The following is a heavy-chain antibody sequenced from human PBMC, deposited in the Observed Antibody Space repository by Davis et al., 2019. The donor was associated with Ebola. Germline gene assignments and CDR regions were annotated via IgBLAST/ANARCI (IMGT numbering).Heavy chain of an antibody. CDR3: AKDVSSTWYGVRYFDY. V-gene: IGHV3-43*02. CDR2: ISGDGGST. Sequence: GESLKISCAASGFTFDDYAMHWVRQAPGKGLEWVSLISGDGGSTYYADSVKGRFTITRDNAKNSLYLQMNSLRAEDTALYYCAKDVSSTWYGVRYFDYWGQGTLVTVSS. J-gene: IGHJ4*02. D-gene: IGHD6-13*01. CDR1: GFTFDDYA.